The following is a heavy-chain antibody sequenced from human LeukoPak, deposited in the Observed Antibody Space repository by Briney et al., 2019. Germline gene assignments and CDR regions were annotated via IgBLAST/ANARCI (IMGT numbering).Heavy chain of an antibody. V-gene: IGHV4-34*01. J-gene: IGHJ4*02. CDR3: ARGRPYSSSWYMGGARQYYFDY. D-gene: IGHD6-13*01. CDR2: INHSGST. Sequence: PSETLSLTCAVYGGSFSGYYWSWIRQPPGKGLGWIGEINHSGSTNYNPSLKSRVTISVDTSKNQFSLKLSSVTAADTAVYYCARGRPYSSSWYMGGARQYYFDYWGQGTLVTVSS. CDR1: GGSFSGYY.